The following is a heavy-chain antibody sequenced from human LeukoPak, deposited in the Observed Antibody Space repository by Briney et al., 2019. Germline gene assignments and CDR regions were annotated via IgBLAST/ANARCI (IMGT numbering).Heavy chain of an antibody. V-gene: IGHV3-7*01. J-gene: IGHJ4*02. CDR2: IKQDGSEK. CDR1: GFTFNNYW. CDR3: ARDFDY. Sequence: GGSLRLSCAVSGFTFNNYWMNWVRQAPGKGLEWVANIKQDGSEKYYVDSVKGRFTISRDNAKNSLYLQMSSLRAEDTAVYYCARDFDYWGQGTLVTVSS.